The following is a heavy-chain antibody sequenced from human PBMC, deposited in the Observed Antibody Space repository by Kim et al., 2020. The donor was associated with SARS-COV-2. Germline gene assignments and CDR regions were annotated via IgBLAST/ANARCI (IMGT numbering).Heavy chain of an antibody. V-gene: IGHV4-34*01. CDR3: ARGKTMVRGVNFFDY. J-gene: IGHJ4*02. D-gene: IGHD3-10*01. Sequence: PSLKSRVTISVDTSKNQFSLKLSSGTAADTAVYYCARGKTMVRGVNFFDYWGQGTLVTVSS.